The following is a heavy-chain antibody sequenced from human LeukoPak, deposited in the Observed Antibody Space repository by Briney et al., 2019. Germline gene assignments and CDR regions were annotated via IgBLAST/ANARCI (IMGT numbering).Heavy chain of an antibody. CDR3: AGERGEEYSSGWYKRNYFDN. D-gene: IGHD6-19*01. CDR1: GDSISGSSYY. J-gene: IGHJ4*02. CDR2: IYYSGST. Sequence: SETLSLTCTVSGDSISGSSYYWGWIRQPPGKGLEWIGSIYYSGSTNYNPSLESRVAISADMSKNQFSLKLTSVTGADTAVYYCAGERGEEYSSGWYKRNYFDNWGQGIRVTVSS. V-gene: IGHV4-39*07.